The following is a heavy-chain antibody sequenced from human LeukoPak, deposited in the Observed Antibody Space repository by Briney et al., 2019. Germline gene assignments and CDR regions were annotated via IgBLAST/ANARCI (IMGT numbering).Heavy chain of an antibody. CDR3: ARRIDCSSTSCRAFDI. CDR1: GYSFTKYW. V-gene: IGHV5-51*01. Sequence: GESLKISCKASGYSFTKYWIGWVRQMPGKGPGWMGIIYPGDSDTRYSPSFQGQVTILADKSISTAYLQWSSLKASDTAMYYCARRIDCSSTSCRAFDIWGQGTMVTVSS. J-gene: IGHJ3*02. CDR2: IYPGDSDT. D-gene: IGHD2-2*01.